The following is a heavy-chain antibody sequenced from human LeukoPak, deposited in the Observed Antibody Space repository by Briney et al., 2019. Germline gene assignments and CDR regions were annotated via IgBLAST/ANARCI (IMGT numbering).Heavy chain of an antibody. CDR3: ARQYAGDAFDI. V-gene: IGHV3-53*01. CDR2: IYSGGST. CDR1: GFTVSSNY. Sequence: PGGSLRLSCAASGFTVSSNYLSWVRQAPGKGLDWVSAIYSGGSTFYADSVKGRFIISRDSSKNTLSLQMNSLRAEDTAVYYCARQYAGDAFDIWGQGTLVTVSS. J-gene: IGHJ3*02.